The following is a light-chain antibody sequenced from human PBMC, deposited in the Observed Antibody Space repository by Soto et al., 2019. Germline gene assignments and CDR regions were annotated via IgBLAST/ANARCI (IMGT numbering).Light chain of an antibody. CDR3: SSYSSVV. CDR2: DVS. V-gene: IGLV2-14*01. CDR1: SSDVGGYKY. J-gene: IGLJ2*01. Sequence: QSVLTQPASVSGSPGQSITISCTGTSSDVGGYKYVSWYQQYPGKAPKLMIYDVSNRPSGVSNRFSGSKSGNTASLTISGLQAEDEADYYCSSYSSVVFGGGTKLTVL.